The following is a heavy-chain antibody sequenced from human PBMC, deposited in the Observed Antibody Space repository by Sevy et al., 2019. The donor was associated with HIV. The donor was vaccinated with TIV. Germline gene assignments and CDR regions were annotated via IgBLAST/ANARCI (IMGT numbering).Heavy chain of an antibody. CDR1: GFTFSSYG. V-gene: IGHV3-33*01. Sequence: GGSLRLSCAASGFTFSSYGMHWVRQAPGKGLEWVAVIWYDGSNKYYADSVKGRFTISRDNSKNTLYLQMNSLRAEDTAVYYCARGVPRWELHPFDYWGQGTLVTVSS. D-gene: IGHD1-26*01. CDR2: IWYDGSNK. CDR3: ARGVPRWELHPFDY. J-gene: IGHJ4*02.